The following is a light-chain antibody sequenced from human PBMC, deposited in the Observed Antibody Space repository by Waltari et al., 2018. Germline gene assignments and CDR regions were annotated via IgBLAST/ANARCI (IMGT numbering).Light chain of an antibody. Sequence: SALTQPPPGSGPPDRSTPISAPGTARTVGNNNLVPWFRQHPGQAPKLVVYKISRRPSGVSDRFSGSKSGNTASLTISGLHLEDEADYYCCSYAGGGSWVYGGGTKLTVL. CDR2: KIS. CDR1: ARTVGNNNL. CDR3: CSYAGGGSWV. V-gene: IGLV2-23*02. J-gene: IGLJ3*02.